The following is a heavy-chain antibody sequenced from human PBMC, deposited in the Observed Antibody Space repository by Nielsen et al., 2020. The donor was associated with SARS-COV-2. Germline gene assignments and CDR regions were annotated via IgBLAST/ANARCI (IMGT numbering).Heavy chain of an antibody. CDR3: AKDFFGILTGYYSY. CDR2: ISWNSGSI. Sequence: SLKISCAASGFTFDDYAMHWVRQAPGKGLEWVSGISWNSGSIGYADSVKGRFTISRDNAKNSLYLQMNSLRAEDTALYYCAKDFFGILTGYYSYWGQGTLVTVSS. D-gene: IGHD3-9*01. CDR1: GFTFDDYA. V-gene: IGHV3-9*01. J-gene: IGHJ4*02.